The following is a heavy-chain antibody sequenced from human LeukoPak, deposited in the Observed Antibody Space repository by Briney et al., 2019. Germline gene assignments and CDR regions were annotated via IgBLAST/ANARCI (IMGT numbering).Heavy chain of an antibody. D-gene: IGHD3-22*01. V-gene: IGHV3-30*04. CDR1: GFTFSSYA. Sequence: PRGSLRLSCAASGFTFSSYAMHWVRQAPGKGLEWVAVISYDGSNKYYADSVKGRLTISRDNSKNTLYLQMNSLRAEDTAVYYCVKDDEGYYYDSSGYWDAFDIWGQGTMVTVSS. J-gene: IGHJ3*02. CDR3: VKDDEGYYYDSSGYWDAFDI. CDR2: ISYDGSNK.